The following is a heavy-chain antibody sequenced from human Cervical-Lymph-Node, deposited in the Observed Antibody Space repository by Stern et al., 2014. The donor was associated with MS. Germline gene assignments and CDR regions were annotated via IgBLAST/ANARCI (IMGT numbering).Heavy chain of an antibody. CDR1: SYTFATYW. V-gene: IGHV5-51*01. CDR2: IYPGDSDT. J-gene: IGHJ4*02. D-gene: IGHD1-26*01. CDR3: ARQGRAIAGATQDHFDH. Sequence: MQLVQSGAEVKKPGESLKISCKGSSYTFATYWIGWVRQMPGEGLEWMGIIYPGDSDTRYSPSFQGQVTISADKSLSTAYLQWSSLKASDTAIYYCARQGRAIAGATQDHFDHWGQGAPVTVSS.